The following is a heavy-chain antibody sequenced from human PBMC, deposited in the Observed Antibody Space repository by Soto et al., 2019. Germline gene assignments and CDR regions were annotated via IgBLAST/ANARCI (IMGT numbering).Heavy chain of an antibody. Sequence: PSETLSLNCTVSGGSISSSSYYGGWIRQPPGKGLEWIGSIYYSGSTYYNPSLKSRVTISVDTSKNQFSLKLSSVTAADTAVYYCARRLYYDSSGFEGGGMDVWGQGTTVT. CDR3: ARRLYYDSSGFEGGGMDV. D-gene: IGHD3-22*01. V-gene: IGHV4-39*01. CDR2: IYYSGST. CDR1: GGSISSSSYY. J-gene: IGHJ6*02.